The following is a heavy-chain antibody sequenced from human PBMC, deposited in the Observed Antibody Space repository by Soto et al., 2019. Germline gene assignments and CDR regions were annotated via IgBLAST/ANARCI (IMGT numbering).Heavy chain of an antibody. CDR2: ISGDSGSS. Sequence: PGGSLRLSCAASGFTFEAYSLHWVRQLPGTGLEWVAGISGDSGSSGYADSVRGRFTVSRDNAKNSLFLQMSSLSPEDTALYYCTKRRSARPGFDAFDLWGQGTMVTVSS. CDR3: TKRRSARPGFDAFDL. J-gene: IGHJ3*01. V-gene: IGHV3-9*01. CDR1: GFTFEAYS.